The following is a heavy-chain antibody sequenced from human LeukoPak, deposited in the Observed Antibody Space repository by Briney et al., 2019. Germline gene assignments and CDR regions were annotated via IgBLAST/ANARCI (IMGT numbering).Heavy chain of an antibody. Sequence: ASVKVSCKASGYTFTDYYIHWVRQAPGQGLEWMGGFNPNTGGTTTAPKFQDRVSTTRDPSISTAHMELTRLTSDDTAVYYSAKGGRFLEWLPPYYYYYYYMDVWGKGTTVTVSS. D-gene: IGHD3-3*01. V-gene: IGHV1-2*02. J-gene: IGHJ6*03. CDR2: FNPNTGGT. CDR3: AKGGRFLEWLPPYYYYYYYMDV. CDR1: GYTFTDYY.